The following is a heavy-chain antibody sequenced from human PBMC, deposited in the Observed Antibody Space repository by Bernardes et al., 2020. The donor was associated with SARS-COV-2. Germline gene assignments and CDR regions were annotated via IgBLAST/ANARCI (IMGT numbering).Heavy chain of an antibody. V-gene: IGHV1-24*01. Sequence: ASVKVSCKVSVYTLTELSMHWVRQAPGKGLEWMGGFDPADGETIYAQKFQGRVTMTEDTSTDTAYMELSSLRSEDTAVYYCATDQRYYDILTGRTYYYGMDVWGQGTTVTVSS. CDR2: FDPADGET. CDR3: ATDQRYYDILTGRTYYYGMDV. J-gene: IGHJ6*02. CDR1: VYTLTELS. D-gene: IGHD3-9*01.